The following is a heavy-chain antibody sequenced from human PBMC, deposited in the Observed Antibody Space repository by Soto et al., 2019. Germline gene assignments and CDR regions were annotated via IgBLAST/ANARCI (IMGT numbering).Heavy chain of an antibody. V-gene: IGHV2-5*02. CDR3: AHRPHVLRWFGESSSDY. Sequence: QITLKESGPTLVKPTQTLTLTCTFSGFSLTTSGLGVGWIRQPPGKALEWLALIYWDDDKRYNPSLKSRLTITKDTSKNQVVLTITNMDPVDTATYFCAHRPHVLRWFGESSSDYWGQGTLVTVSS. J-gene: IGHJ4*02. CDR1: GFSLTTSGLG. CDR2: IYWDDDK. D-gene: IGHD3-10*01.